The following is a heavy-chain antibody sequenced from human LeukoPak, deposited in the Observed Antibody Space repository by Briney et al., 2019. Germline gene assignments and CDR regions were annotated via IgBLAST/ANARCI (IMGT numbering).Heavy chain of an antibody. CDR3: AKDSYDILTGFDY. CDR2: ISWNSGSI. D-gene: IGHD3-9*01. V-gene: IGHV3-9*01. Sequence: GRSLRLSCAASGFTFDDYAMHWVRQAPGKGLEWVSGISWNSGSIGYADSVKGRFTISRDNAKNSLYLQMNSLRAEDTALYYWAKDSYDILTGFDYWGQGTLVTVSS. J-gene: IGHJ4*02. CDR1: GFTFDDYA.